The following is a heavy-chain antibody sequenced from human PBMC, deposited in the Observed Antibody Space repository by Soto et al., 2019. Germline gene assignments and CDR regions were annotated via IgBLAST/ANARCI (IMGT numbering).Heavy chain of an antibody. CDR2: ISYDGSNK. CDR1: GFTFSSYG. CDR3: VKSLGTWGEVY. D-gene: IGHD3-16*01. V-gene: IGHV3-30*18. J-gene: IGHJ4*02. Sequence: QVQLVESGGGVVQPGRSLRLSCAASGFTFSSYGMHWVRQAPGKGLEWVAVISYDGSNKYYADSVKGRFTISRDNSKNTLYLQMNSLRAEDTAVYYCVKSLGTWGEVYWGQGTLVTVSS.